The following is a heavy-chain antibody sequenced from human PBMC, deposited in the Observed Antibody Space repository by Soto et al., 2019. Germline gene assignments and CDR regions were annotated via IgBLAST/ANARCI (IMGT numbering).Heavy chain of an antibody. V-gene: IGHV1-18*04. CDR3: ARGNRIEAFDI. CDR2: ISAYNGNT. Sequence: ASVKVSCKASAYTFTGYYMHWVRQAPGQGLEWMGWISAYNGNTNYAQKFQGRVTMTTETSTSTAYMELRSLRSDDTAVYYCARGNRIEAFDIWGQGTMVTVSS. D-gene: IGHD2-15*01. CDR1: AYTFTGYY. J-gene: IGHJ3*02.